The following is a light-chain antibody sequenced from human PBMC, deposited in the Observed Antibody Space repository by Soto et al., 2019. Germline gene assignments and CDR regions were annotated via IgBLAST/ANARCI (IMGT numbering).Light chain of an antibody. CDR2: EVS. V-gene: IGLV2-23*02. CDR1: SSDVGSYNL. CDR3: CSYAGSSTYV. J-gene: IGLJ1*01. Sequence: QSVLTQPASVSGSPGQSSTISCTGTSSDVGSYNLVSWYQQHPGKAPKVMIYEVSKRPSGVPNRFSGAKSGNTASLTISGLQAEDEADYYCCSYAGSSTYVFGTGSKFTVL.